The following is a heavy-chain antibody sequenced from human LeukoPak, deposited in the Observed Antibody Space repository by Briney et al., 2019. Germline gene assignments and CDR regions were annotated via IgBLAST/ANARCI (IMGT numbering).Heavy chain of an antibody. D-gene: IGHD3-3*01. Sequence: PGGSLRLSCTASGFTFGDYAMSWVRQAPGKGLEWVGFIRSKAYGGTTEYAASVKGGFTISRDDSKSIAYLQMNSLKTEDTAVYYCTRARTIFGNDAFDIWGQGTMVTVSS. CDR1: GFTFGDYA. V-gene: IGHV3-49*04. J-gene: IGHJ3*02. CDR3: TRARTIFGNDAFDI. CDR2: IRSKAYGGTT.